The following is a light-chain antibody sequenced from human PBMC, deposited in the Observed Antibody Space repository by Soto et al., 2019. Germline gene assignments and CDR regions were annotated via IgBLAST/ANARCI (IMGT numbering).Light chain of an antibody. CDR1: SSDVGAYNY. J-gene: IGLJ2*01. V-gene: IGLV2-14*03. Sequence: QSALTQPASVSGSPGESITISCTGTSSDVGAYNYVSWYQQHPGKAPKLMIYDVSNRPSGVSNRFSGSKSGNTASLTISGLQAEEEADYYCSSYTSTPSLFGGGTKLTVL. CDR3: SSYTSTPSL. CDR2: DVS.